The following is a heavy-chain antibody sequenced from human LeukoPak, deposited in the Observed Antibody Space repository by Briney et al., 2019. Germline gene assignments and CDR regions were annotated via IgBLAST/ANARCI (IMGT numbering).Heavy chain of an antibody. J-gene: IGHJ4*02. CDR3: ARGLYYDILTGFDY. V-gene: IGHV3-74*01. Sequence: GGSLRLSCAASGFTFRTYWMHWVRQAPGKGLVWVSHIKSDGSATTYADSVKGRFTISRDNSKNTLYLQMNSLRAEDTAVYYCARGLYYDILTGFDYWGQGTLVTVSS. D-gene: IGHD3-9*01. CDR1: GFTFRTYW. CDR2: IKSDGSAT.